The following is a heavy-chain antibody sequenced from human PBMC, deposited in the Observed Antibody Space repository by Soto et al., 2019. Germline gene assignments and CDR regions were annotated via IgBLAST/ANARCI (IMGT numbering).Heavy chain of an antibody. CDR1: GGSISSYY. J-gene: IGHJ2*01. V-gene: IGHV4-59*08. CDR2: IYYSGST. Sequence: QVQLQESGPGLVKPSETLSLTCTVSGGSISSYYWSWIRQPPGTGLEWIGYIYYSGSTNYNPPLKSRVTISVDTSKNQFSLKLSSVTAADTAVYYCARFNWYFDLWGRGTLVTVSS. CDR3: ARFNWYFDL.